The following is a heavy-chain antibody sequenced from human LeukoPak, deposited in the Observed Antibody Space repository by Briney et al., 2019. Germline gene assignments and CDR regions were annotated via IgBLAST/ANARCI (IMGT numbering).Heavy chain of an antibody. CDR1: GGTLSSYA. CDR2: IIPIFGTA. J-gene: IGHJ5*02. D-gene: IGHD1-26*01. V-gene: IGHV1-69*01. Sequence: SVKVSCKASGGTLSSYAISWVRQAPGQGLEWRGEIIPIFGTANYAQKLQGRVTITADESTSTAYMELSSLRSEDTAVYYCARDLRIGRGRFDPWGQGTLVTVSS. CDR3: ARDLRIGRGRFDP.